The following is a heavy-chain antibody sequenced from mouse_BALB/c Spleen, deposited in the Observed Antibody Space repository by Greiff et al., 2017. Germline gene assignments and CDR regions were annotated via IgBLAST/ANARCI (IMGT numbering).Heavy chain of an antibody. CDR2: INPYNDGT. J-gene: IGHJ4*01. V-gene: IGHV1-14*01. CDR1: GYTFTSYV. D-gene: IGHD1-1*01. Sequence: EVQLQQSGPELVKPGASVKMSCKASGYTFTSYVMHWVKQKPGQGLEWIGYINPYNDGTKYNEKFKGKATLTSDKSSSTAYMELSSLTSEDSAVYYCARSEETTVVAYYYAMDYWGQGTSVTVSS. CDR3: ARSEETTVVAYYYAMDY.